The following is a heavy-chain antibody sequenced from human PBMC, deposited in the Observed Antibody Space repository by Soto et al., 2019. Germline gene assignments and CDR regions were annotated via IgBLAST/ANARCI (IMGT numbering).Heavy chain of an antibody. J-gene: IGHJ4*02. CDR1: EFTFNSYA. D-gene: IGHD2-21*02. CDR3: AKDARDTGGNSGIDY. Sequence: EVQLLESGGDLVQPEGSLRLSCVASEFTFNSYAMSWVRQAPGMGLEWVSSIIGSGAITYYADSVKGRFTISRDNSKSTLYLQMNSLRVEDTAVYYCAKDARDTGGNSGIDYWGQGTLVTVSS. CDR2: IIGSGAIT. V-gene: IGHV3-23*01.